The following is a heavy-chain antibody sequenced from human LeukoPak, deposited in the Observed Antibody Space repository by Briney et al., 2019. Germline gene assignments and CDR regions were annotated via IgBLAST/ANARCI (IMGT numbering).Heavy chain of an antibody. V-gene: IGHV4-34*01. D-gene: IGHD3-22*01. Sequence: PSETLSLNCAVYGESSFSSYYWSWIRQTPGGALEWIGEINHGDYTNYNPSLKSRVTLSIDTSKNQFSLRLNSVTAADTAAYYCSRQVVGNDYWGQGTLVTVSS. CDR1: GESSFSSYY. CDR3: SRQVVGNDY. CDR2: INHGDYT. J-gene: IGHJ4*02.